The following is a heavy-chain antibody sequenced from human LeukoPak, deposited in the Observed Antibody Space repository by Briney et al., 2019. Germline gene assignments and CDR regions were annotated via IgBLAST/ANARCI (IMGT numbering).Heavy chain of an antibody. CDR2: IGSGGDT. Sequence: RGSLRLSCAGSGFSFSSYDMLWVRQATGKGLEWVSAIGSGGDTYYAGSVKGRFTISRESAENSFYLQMNSLSAGDTAVYFCARAVAGTDEIDSWGQGTLVTVSS. CDR1: GFSFSSYD. D-gene: IGHD6-19*01. CDR3: ARAVAGTDEIDS. V-gene: IGHV3-13*01. J-gene: IGHJ4*02.